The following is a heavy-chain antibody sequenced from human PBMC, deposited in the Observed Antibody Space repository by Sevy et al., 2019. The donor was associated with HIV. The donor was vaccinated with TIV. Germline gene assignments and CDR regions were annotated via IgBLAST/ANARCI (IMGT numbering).Heavy chain of an antibody. Sequence: GRSLRLSCAASGFIFSNSWMTWVRQAPGKGLEWVGHIKRKADGETTDYAAPVKGRFTISRDDSKSTLYLQMNSLKTEDTAVYYCFETFTEFDYWGQGTLVTVSS. CDR2: IKRKADGETT. J-gene: IGHJ4*02. CDR3: FETFTEFDY. D-gene: IGHD3-16*01. CDR1: GFIFSNSW. V-gene: IGHV3-15*01.